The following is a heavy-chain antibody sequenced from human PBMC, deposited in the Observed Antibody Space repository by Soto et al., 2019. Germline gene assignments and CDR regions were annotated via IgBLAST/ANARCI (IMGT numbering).Heavy chain of an antibody. CDR2: IYYSGST. J-gene: IGHJ4*02. Sequence: SETLSLTCTVSGGPIRSNRNWFSWVRQPPGEGLEWIGYIYYSGSTNYNPSLKTRVTISVDTSKNQFSLKLSSVTAADTAVYYCAREWGSQLWPFDSWGQGTLVTVSS. V-gene: IGHV4-61*01. CDR1: GGPIRSNRNW. CDR3: AREWGSQLWPFDS. D-gene: IGHD1-1*01.